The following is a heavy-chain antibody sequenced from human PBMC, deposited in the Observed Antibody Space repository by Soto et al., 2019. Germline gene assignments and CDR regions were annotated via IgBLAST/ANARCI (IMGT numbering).Heavy chain of an antibody. CDR2: FFSGNT. CDR3: ATTRGLAVGGGFDY. Sequence: SETLSLTCTVSGGSFSSRSRYWGWVRQPPGKGLEWIGTFFSGNTYSNPSLKNRVSISVDMPKRQLSLKLRSVAAADTAMYYCATTRGLAVGGGFDYWGQGALVTVSS. CDR1: GGSFSSRSRY. J-gene: IGHJ4*02. V-gene: IGHV4-39*01. D-gene: IGHD6-13*01.